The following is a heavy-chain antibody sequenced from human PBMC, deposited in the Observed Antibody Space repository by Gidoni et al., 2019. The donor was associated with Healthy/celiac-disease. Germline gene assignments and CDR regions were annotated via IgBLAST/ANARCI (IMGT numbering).Heavy chain of an antibody. V-gene: IGHV3-30*18. CDR2: ISYDGSNK. Sequence: QVQLVESGGGVVQPGRSLRLSCAASGFTFSSYGMHWVRQAPGKGLEWVAVISYDGSNKYYADSVKGRFTISRDNSKNTLYLQMNSLRAEDTAVYYCAKAHVRYSGYEVPFDIWGQGTMVTVSS. CDR3: AKAHVRYSGYEVPFDI. D-gene: IGHD5-12*01. CDR1: GFTFSSYG. J-gene: IGHJ3*02.